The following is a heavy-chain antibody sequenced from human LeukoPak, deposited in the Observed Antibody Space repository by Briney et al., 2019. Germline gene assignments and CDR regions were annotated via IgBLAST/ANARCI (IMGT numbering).Heavy chain of an antibody. J-gene: IGHJ3*02. Sequence: GGSLRLSCAASGFTFSSYSMNWVRQAPGKGLEWVSSISSSSSYIYYADSVKGRFTISRDNAKNSLYLQMNSLRAEDTAVYYCATAKGATSKIDIWGQGTMVTVSS. CDR2: ISSSSSYI. CDR1: GFTFSSYS. D-gene: IGHD1-26*01. V-gene: IGHV3-21*01. CDR3: ATAKGATSKIDI.